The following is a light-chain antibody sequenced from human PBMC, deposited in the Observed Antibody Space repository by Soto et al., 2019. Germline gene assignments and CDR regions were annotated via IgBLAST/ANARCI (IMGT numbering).Light chain of an antibody. V-gene: IGLV1-47*01. CDR3: AAWDDSLEGVL. Sequence: QSVLTQPPSASGTPGQTVTISCYGSSSNIGGNFVSWYQHVPGTAPKVLIFMNNQRPSGVPDRFSGSKSGTSASLAISGLRSEDESVYYCAAWDDSLEGVLFGGGTKLTVL. CDR2: MNN. CDR1: SSNIGGNF. J-gene: IGLJ2*01.